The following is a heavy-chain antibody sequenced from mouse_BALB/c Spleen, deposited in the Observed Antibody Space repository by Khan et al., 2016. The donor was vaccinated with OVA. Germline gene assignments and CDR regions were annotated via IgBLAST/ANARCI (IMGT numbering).Heavy chain of an antibody. CDR1: GFSLTTYG. Sequence: QIQLVQSGPGLVQPSQSLSITCTVSGFSLTTYGVHWVRQSPGKGLEWLGVIWSGGSTDYNAAFISRLSISKDNSKSQVFFKMNSLQANDTAIYYCARNYDYDEGLAYWGQGTLVTVSA. CDR3: ARNYDYDEGLAY. CDR2: IWSGGST. J-gene: IGHJ3*01. D-gene: IGHD2-4*01. V-gene: IGHV2-2*02.